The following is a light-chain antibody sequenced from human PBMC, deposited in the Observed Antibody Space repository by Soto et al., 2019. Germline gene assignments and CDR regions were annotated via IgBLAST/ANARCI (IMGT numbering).Light chain of an antibody. CDR3: GSYTDVHNNND. Sequence: QSALTQPPSASGSPGQSFTISCTGTISDVGGYNYVSWYQQQPGKDPKLMIYEVSERPSGVSDRFSGSKSGNTASLTISWSQAEDEADYYCGSYTDVHNNNDFGGGVKLTAL. J-gene: IGLJ2*01. CDR1: ISDVGGYNY. V-gene: IGLV2-8*01. CDR2: EVS.